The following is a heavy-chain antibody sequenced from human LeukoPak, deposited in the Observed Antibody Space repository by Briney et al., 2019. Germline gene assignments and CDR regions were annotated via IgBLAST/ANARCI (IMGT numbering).Heavy chain of an antibody. V-gene: IGHV4-39*07. CDR2: IYYSGST. Sequence: SETLSLTCTVSGGSISSSSYYWGWIRQPPGKGLEWIGSIYYSGSTYYNPSLRSRVSISVDTSRNDFSLNLSSVTAADTAMYYCAKQTSPGVADPYYFDYWGQGTLVTVSS. CDR1: GGSISSSSYY. J-gene: IGHJ4*02. D-gene: IGHD6-19*01. CDR3: AKQTSPGVADPYYFDY.